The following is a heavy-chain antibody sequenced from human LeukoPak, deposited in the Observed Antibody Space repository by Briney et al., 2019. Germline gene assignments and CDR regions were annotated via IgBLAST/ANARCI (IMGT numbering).Heavy chain of an antibody. Sequence: SETLSLTCTVSGYSISSGYYWGWIRQPPGKGLEWIGSIYHSGSTYYNPSLKSRVTISVDTSKNQFSLKLSSVTAADTAVYYCARVGLGYYFDYWGQGTLVTVSS. V-gene: IGHV4-38-2*02. CDR1: GYSISSGYY. CDR3: ARVGLGYYFDY. J-gene: IGHJ4*02. CDR2: IYHSGST. D-gene: IGHD3-16*01.